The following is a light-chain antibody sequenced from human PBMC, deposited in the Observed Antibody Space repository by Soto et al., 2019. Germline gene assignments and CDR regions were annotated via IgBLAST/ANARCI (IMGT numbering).Light chain of an antibody. CDR2: DAS. CDR1: QDISNY. J-gene: IGKJ5*01. V-gene: IGKV1-33*01. CDR3: QHYDNL. Sequence: DIEMTKSPSSLSASVGDRVTITCQASQDISNYLNWYQQKPGKAPKLLIYDASNLETGVPSRFSGSGSGTDFTFTISSLQPEDIATYYCQHYDNLFGQGTRLEIK.